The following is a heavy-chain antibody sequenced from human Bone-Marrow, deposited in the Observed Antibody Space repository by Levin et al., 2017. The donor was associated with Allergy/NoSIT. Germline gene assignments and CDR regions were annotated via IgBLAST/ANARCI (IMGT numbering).Heavy chain of an antibody. CDR3: ARETKLTDAFDI. Sequence: ASVKVSCKASGYTFTGYYMHWVRQAPGQWLEWMAWFNPHNGDTHYAQKFQGRVTLTRDTSISTAYMDLSRLKSDDSAVYFCARETKLTDAFDIWGQGTMVIVSS. CDR2: FNPHNGDT. CDR1: GYTFTGYY. V-gene: IGHV1-2*02. J-gene: IGHJ3*02. D-gene: IGHD3-10*01.